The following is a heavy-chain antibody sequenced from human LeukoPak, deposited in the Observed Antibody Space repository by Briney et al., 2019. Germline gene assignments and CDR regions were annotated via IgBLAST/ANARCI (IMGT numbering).Heavy chain of an antibody. CDR3: AKVNEYSPRTYFDH. J-gene: IGHJ4*02. Sequence: PGGSLRHSCAHSGFTFFSYAMTWVRQAPGKGLEWVSGISSSGATTYYADSVKGRFTISRDNSKNTLYLQMNSLRAEDTAVYYCAKVNEYSPRTYFDHCVQGTLVTVSS. CDR2: ISSSGATT. D-gene: IGHD5-18*01. V-gene: IGHV3-23*01. CDR1: GFTFFSYA.